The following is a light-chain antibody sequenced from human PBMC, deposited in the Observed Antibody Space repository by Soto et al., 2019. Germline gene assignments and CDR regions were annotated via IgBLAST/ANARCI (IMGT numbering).Light chain of an antibody. Sequence: EIVLTQSPGTLSLSPGERAALSCRASHSVSSTYLAWYQQKPGQAPRLLIYGASSRATGIPDRFSGSGSGTDFTLTIGRLEPEDFAVYYCQQYVSSPPYTFGQGTKLEIK. J-gene: IGKJ2*01. V-gene: IGKV3-20*01. CDR3: QQYVSSPPYT. CDR1: HSVSSTY. CDR2: GAS.